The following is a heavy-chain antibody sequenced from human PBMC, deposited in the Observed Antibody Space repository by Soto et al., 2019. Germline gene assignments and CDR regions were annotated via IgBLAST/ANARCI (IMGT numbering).Heavy chain of an antibody. J-gene: IGHJ5*02. V-gene: IGHV5-51*01. D-gene: IGHD6-13*01. CDR3: ARRDSNWSFDP. CDR1: GYSFTSYW. CDR2: IYPGDSDT. Sequence: GESLKISCQGSGYSFTSYWIGWVRQMPGKGLEWMGIIYPGDSDTRYSPSFEGQVTISADKSISTAYLQWSSLRASDTAMYYCARRDSNWSFDPWGQGTLVTVSS.